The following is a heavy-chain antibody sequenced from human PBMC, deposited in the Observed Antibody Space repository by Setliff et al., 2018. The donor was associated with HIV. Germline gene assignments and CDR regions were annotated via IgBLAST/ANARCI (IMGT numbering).Heavy chain of an antibody. CDR3: ARDGELRLGELSSTPQGTFDI. V-gene: IGHV4-39*02. D-gene: IGHD3-16*02. CDR2: IHYTGRT. Sequence: SETLSLTCTVSGGSITGSPYFWGWIRRPPLKGLEWIASIHYTGRTYYNPSLKSRASTSVDPSKNPLSLKLSSVTAADTAVYYCARDGELRLGELSSTPQGTFDIWGQGTMVTVS. CDR1: GGSITGSPYF. J-gene: IGHJ3*02.